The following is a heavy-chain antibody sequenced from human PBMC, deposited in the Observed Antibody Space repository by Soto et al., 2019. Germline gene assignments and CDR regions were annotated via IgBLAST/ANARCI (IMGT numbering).Heavy chain of an antibody. V-gene: IGHV3-48*01. CDR3: ARPADCSDSSGDPGY. CDR1: GFTFSTYS. CDR2: ISSSSSTI. J-gene: IGHJ4*02. Sequence: EVRLVESGGGLVQPGGSLRLSCAASGFTFSTYSMNWVRQAPGKGLEWVSYISSSSSTIFYTESVKGRFTVSRDNAKNSLYLQMNSLRVEDTAVYYCARPADCSDSSGDPGYWGQGTLVTVSS. D-gene: IGHD3-22*01.